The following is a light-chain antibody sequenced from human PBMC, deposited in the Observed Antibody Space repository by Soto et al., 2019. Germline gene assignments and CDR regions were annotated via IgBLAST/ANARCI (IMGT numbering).Light chain of an antibody. V-gene: IGLV2-11*01. CDR1: STDFGGYKY. CDR2: DVS. CDR3: CSYAGGWV. J-gene: IGLJ3*02. Sequence: QSALTQPRSVSGSPGQSVSISCAGTSTDFGGYKYVSWYQQHPGKAPKLMIFDVSDRPSGVPDRFSGSKSGNTASLSISGLQPEDEADYFCCSYAGGWVFGGGTQLTVL.